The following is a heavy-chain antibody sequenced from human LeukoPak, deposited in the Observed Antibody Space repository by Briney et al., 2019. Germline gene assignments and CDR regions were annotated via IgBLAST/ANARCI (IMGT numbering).Heavy chain of an antibody. CDR3: ARHFLGSRYSNYWFDP. D-gene: IGHD4-11*01. J-gene: IGHJ5*02. CDR1: GGSFSGYY. V-gene: IGHV4-34*01. CDR2: INHSGST. Sequence: PSETLSLTCAVYGGSFSGYYWSWIRQPPGKGLEWIGEINHSGSTNYNPSLKSRVTISVDTSKNQFSLKLSSVTAADTAVYYCARHFLGSRYSNYWFDPWGQGTLVTVSS.